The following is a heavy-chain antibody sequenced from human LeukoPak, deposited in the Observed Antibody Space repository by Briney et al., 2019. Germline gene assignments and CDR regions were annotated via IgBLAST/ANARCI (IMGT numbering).Heavy chain of an antibody. D-gene: IGHD3-3*01. Sequence: PSETLSLTCTVSGGSISSSSYYWGWIRQPPGKGLEWIGYIYYSGSTNYNPSLKSRVTISVDTSKNQFSLKLSSVTAADTAVYYCARGGLWSGQIDYWGQGTLVTVSS. CDR1: GGSISSSSYY. V-gene: IGHV4-61*05. J-gene: IGHJ4*02. CDR2: IYYSGST. CDR3: ARGGLWSGQIDY.